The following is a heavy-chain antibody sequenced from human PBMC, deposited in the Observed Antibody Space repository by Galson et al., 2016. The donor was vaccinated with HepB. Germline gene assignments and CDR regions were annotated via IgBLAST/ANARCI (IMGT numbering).Heavy chain of an antibody. CDR2: IHFDGFNT. CDR3: VTEGYYGMDA. Sequence: SLRLSCAASGFTFSSYLMHWVRQAPGKGLVWVSRIHFDGFNTIYADSVKGRFTISRDNAKKTLSLQLNSLSAEDTAVYYCVTEGYYGMDAWGQGTTVTVSS. J-gene: IGHJ6*02. CDR1: GFTFSSYL. V-gene: IGHV3-74*01.